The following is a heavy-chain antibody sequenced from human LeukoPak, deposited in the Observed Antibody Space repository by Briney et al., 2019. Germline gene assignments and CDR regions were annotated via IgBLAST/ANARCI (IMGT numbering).Heavy chain of an antibody. CDR3: VAGVWYGDY. CDR2: IWYDGSKK. J-gene: IGHJ4*02. CDR1: GFSFSTYG. D-gene: IGHD6-13*01. V-gene: IGHV3-33*01. Sequence: GRSLSLSCAASGFSFSTYGVFWVRQAPGKGLEWVALIWYDGSKKYYADSVKGRFTISRDNSKNTLYLQMNSLGAEDTAVYYCVAGVWYGDYWGQGTLVTVSS.